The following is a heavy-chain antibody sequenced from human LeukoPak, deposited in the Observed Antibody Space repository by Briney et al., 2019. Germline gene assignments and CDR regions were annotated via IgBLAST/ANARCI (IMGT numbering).Heavy chain of an antibody. CDR1: GFTFSSYS. J-gene: IGHJ5*02. Sequence: GGSLRLSCAASGFTFSSYSMNWVRQAPGKGLEWVSSISSSSSYIYYADSVKGRFTISRDNAKNSLYLQMNRLRAEDTAVYYSVVLHYDILTGYPNWFDPWGQGTLVTVSS. V-gene: IGHV3-21*01. CDR2: ISSSSSYI. CDR3: VVLHYDILTGYPNWFDP. D-gene: IGHD3-9*01.